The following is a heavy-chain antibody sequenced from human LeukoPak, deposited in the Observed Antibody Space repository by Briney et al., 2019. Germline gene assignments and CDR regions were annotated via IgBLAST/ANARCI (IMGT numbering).Heavy chain of an antibody. CDR1: GFTFSSHA. D-gene: IGHD3-22*01. Sequence: GGSLRLSCAASGFTFSSHAMHWVRQAPGKGREWGALISYDGRNEYYADSVKGRFTISRDNSKNTLYLQMNSLRVEDTAVYYCAKDRHYESNVLGYWGQGTMVTVSS. J-gene: IGHJ4*02. CDR3: AKDRHYESNVLGY. V-gene: IGHV3-30*18. CDR2: ISYDGRNE.